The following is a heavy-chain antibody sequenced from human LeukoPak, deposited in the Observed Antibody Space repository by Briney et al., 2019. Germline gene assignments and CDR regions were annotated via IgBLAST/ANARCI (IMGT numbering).Heavy chain of an antibody. V-gene: IGHV3-64D*06. D-gene: IGHD3-10*01. CDR2: ISSNGGST. J-gene: IGHJ4*02. Sequence: GGSLRLSCSASGFTFSRYAMHWVRQAPGKGLEYVSAISSNGGSTYYADSVKGRFTISRDNSKNTLYLQMSSLRAGDTAVYYCVKDGSGSYYTYYFDYWGQGTLVTASS. CDR3: VKDGSGSYYTYYFDY. CDR1: GFTFSRYA.